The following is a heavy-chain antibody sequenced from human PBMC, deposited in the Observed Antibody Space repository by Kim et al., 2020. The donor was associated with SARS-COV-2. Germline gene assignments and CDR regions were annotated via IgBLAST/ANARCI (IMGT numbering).Heavy chain of an antibody. V-gene: IGHV4-39*07. CDR2: IYYSGST. J-gene: IGHJ4*02. CDR3: ARDRAGQGSSWFADY. D-gene: IGHD6-13*01. Sequence: SETLSLTCTVSGGSISSSSYYWGWIRQPPGKGLEWIGSIYYSGSTYYNPSLKSRVTISVDTSKNQFSLKLSSVTAADTAVYYCARDRAGQGSSWFADYWGQGTLVTVSS. CDR1: GGSISSSSYY.